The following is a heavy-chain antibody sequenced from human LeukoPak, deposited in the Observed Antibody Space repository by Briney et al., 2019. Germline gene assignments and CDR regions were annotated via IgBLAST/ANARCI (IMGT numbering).Heavy chain of an antibody. Sequence: GGSLRLSCAASGVTFSSYAMSWVRQAPGKGLEWVSAISGSGGSTYYADSVKGRFTISRDNSKNTLYLQMNSLRAEDTAVYYCAKGISPPLTMVRGVIINYYYYGMDVGGQGTTVTVSS. CDR2: ISGSGGST. D-gene: IGHD3-10*01. CDR1: GVTFSSYA. V-gene: IGHV3-23*01. CDR3: AKGISPPLTMVRGVIINYYYYGMDV. J-gene: IGHJ6*02.